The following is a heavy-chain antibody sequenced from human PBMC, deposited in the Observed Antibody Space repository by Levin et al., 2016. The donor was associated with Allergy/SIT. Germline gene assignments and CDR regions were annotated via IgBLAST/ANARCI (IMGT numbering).Heavy chain of an antibody. V-gene: IGHV3-23*01. Sequence: GESLKISCAASGFTFNTYAMSWVRQAPGKGLEWVSSIVGSGARTYYADSVKGRFTISRDNSKNTLHVQVNRLRDEDTAVYYCAKGAHYGVDVWGQGTTVTVSS. CDR2: IVGSGART. J-gene: IGHJ6*02. CDR3: AKGAHYGVDV. CDR1: GFTFNTYA.